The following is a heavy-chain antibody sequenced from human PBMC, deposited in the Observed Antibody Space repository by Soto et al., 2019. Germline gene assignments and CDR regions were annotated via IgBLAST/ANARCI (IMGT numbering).Heavy chain of an antibody. Sequence: ASVKVSCKASGYTFTSYAMHWVRQAPGQRLEWMGWINAGNGNTKYSQKFQGRVTITRDTSASTAYMELSSLRSEDTAVYYCARDLYYYGSGRLGYYYYYGMDVWGQGTTVTVSS. CDR3: ARDLYYYGSGRLGYYYYYGMDV. D-gene: IGHD3-10*01. J-gene: IGHJ6*02. CDR1: GYTFTSYA. CDR2: INAGNGNT. V-gene: IGHV1-3*01.